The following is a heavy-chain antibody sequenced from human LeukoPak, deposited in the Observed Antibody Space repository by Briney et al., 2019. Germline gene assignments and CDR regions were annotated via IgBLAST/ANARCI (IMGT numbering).Heavy chain of an antibody. J-gene: IGHJ3*02. CDR1: GYTFTGYY. V-gene: IGHV1-46*01. Sequence: ASVKVSCKASGYTFTGYYMHWVRQAPGQGLEWMGIINPSGGSTSYAQKFQGRVTMTRDMSTSTVYMELSSLRSEDTAVYYCARDGGVVVVAAIQDDAFDIWGQGTMVTVSS. CDR3: ARDGGVVVVAAIQDDAFDI. CDR2: INPSGGST. D-gene: IGHD2-15*01.